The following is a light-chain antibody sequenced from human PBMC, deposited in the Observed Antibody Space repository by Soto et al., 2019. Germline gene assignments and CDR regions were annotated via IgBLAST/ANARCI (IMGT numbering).Light chain of an antibody. Sequence: EIVLTQSPGSLSLSPWERATLSCRASQSVTSDYLAWYQQKPDQAPRLLIYAACRRATGIPDRFSGSGSGTDFTLTISRLEPEDFAVYSCQHYGYGRETFGQGTKLEIK. CDR1: QSVTSDY. J-gene: IGKJ2*01. CDR3: QHYGYGRET. CDR2: AAC. V-gene: IGKV3-20*01.